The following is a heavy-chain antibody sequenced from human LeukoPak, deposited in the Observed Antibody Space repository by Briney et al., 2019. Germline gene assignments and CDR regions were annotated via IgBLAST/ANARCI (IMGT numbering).Heavy chain of an antibody. CDR1: GGSISSSSYY. V-gene: IGHV4-39*07. CDR2: IYYSGST. Sequence: SETLSLTCTVSGGSISSSSYYWGWIRQPPGKGLEWIGSIYYSGSTYYNPSLKSRVTISVDTSKNQFSLKLSSVTAADTAVYYCARVFGPDFDPRGQWLPVGYFDLWGRGTLVTVSS. D-gene: IGHD6-19*01. J-gene: IGHJ2*01. CDR3: ARVFGPDFDPRGQWLPVGYFDL.